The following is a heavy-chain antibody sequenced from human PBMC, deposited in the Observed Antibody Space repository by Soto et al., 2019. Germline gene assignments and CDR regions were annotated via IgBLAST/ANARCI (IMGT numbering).Heavy chain of an antibody. CDR2: MYPDDSDI. V-gene: IGHV5-51*01. D-gene: IGHD3-22*01. CDR1: GYSFSFYW. CDR3: ATAYVYDFENSNYYRDAFDI. J-gene: IGHJ3*02. Sequence: PGESLKLSCKASGYSFSFYWIGWVRQMPGKGLEWMAIMYPDDSDIRYSPSFEAHVTISADKSTSTAFLQWSSLKASDTAMYYCATAYVYDFENSNYYRDAFDIWGQGILVTVSS.